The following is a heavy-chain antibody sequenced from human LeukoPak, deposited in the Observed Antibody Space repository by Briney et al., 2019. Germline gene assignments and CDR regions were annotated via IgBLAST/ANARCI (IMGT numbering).Heavy chain of an antibody. D-gene: IGHD2-2*01. V-gene: IGHV3-30-3*01. J-gene: IGHJ4*02. CDR2: ISKDGTGT. Sequence: GGSLRLSCAASGFTFSNYAIHWVRQDPGKGLEWAALISKDGTGTYYPDSVKGRFTISRDNSKNTLYLQMNSLRTEDTAMYYCAILGYSSSVFDCWGQGTLVTVSS. CDR1: GFTFSNYA. CDR3: AILGYSSSVFDC.